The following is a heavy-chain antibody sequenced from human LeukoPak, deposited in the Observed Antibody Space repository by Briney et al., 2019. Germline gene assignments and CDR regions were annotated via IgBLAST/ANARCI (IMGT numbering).Heavy chain of an antibody. CDR1: GFTFSSYA. V-gene: IGHV3-30*04. Sequence: PGGSLRLSCAASGFTFSSYAMHWVRQAPGKGLGWVAVISYDGSNKYYADSVKGRFTISRDNSKNTLYLQMDSLRVEDTAVFYCASDTHIVAYSHYFDYWGQGALVTVSS. J-gene: IGHJ4*02. D-gene: IGHD5-12*01. CDR2: ISYDGSNK. CDR3: ASDTHIVAYSHYFDY.